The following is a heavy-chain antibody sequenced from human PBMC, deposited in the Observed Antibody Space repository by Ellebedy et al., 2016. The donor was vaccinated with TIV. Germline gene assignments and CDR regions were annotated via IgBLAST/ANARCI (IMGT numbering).Heavy chain of an antibody. CDR3: ARGRSHEYWSGHYDNGFDY. Sequence: SETLSLTXAVHAGSFSGYYWSWIRQTPGKGLEWLGEIDQSGTTNYNPPLMSRVTISVDRSKNQFFLRLTSVSAADTAVYFCARGRSHEYWSGHYDNGFDYWGQGILVTVSS. J-gene: IGHJ4*02. CDR2: IDQSGTT. D-gene: IGHD3-3*01. CDR1: AGSFSGYY. V-gene: IGHV4-34*01.